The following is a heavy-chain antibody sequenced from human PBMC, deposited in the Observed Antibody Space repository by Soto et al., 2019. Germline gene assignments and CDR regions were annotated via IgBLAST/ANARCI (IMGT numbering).Heavy chain of an antibody. CDR1: GDSVSSNSAA. J-gene: IGHJ5*02. V-gene: IGHV6-1*01. D-gene: IGHD6-19*01. CDR3: TRTHWYSSGWYFCLIWFDP. CDR2: TYYRSKWYN. Sequence: SQTRSLTCAISGDSVSSNSAAWNWIRQSPSRGLEWLGRTYYRSKWYNDYAVSVKSRITINPDTSKNQFSLQLNSVAPEDTVVYYCTRTHWYSSGWYFCLIWFDPWGQGTLVTVSS.